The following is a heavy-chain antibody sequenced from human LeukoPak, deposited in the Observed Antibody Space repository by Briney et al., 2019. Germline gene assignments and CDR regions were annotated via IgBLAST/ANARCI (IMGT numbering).Heavy chain of an antibody. Sequence: GRSLRLSCAASGFTFSSYAMHWVRQAPGKGLEWVAVISYDGSNKYYADSVKGRFTISRDNSKNTLYLQMNSLRAADTAVYYCARRGDSSGYYYGFDYWGQGTLVTVSS. CDR2: ISYDGSNK. V-gene: IGHV3-30-3*01. CDR1: GFTFSSYA. CDR3: ARRGDSSGYYYGFDY. J-gene: IGHJ4*02. D-gene: IGHD3-22*01.